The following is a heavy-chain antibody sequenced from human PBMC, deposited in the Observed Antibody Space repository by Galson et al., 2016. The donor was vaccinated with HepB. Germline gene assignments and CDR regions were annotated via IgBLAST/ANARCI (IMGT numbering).Heavy chain of an antibody. CDR1: GFIFTNAW. V-gene: IGHV3-15*07. J-gene: IGHJ4*02. CDR3: TTLTSCNIADC. D-gene: IGHD3-9*01. Sequence: SLRLSCAGSGFIFTNAWMNWVRQAPGKGLEWVGRFKSKHDGGTPEYAAPVKDRFIISRDDSQSKLYLQMNSLKTDDTAVYYCTTLTSCNIADCWGQGTLVTVSS. CDR2: FKSKHDGGTP.